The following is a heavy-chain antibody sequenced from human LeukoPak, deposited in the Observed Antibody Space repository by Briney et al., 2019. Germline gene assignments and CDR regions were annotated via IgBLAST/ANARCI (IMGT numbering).Heavy chain of an antibody. Sequence: GASVKVSCKASGYTFTGYYMHWVRQAPGQGLEWMGWINPNSGGTNYAQKFQGRVTMTRDTSISTAHMELSRLRSDDTAVYYCARDRRDGYNGPFDPWGQGTLVTVSS. V-gene: IGHV1-2*02. D-gene: IGHD5-24*01. J-gene: IGHJ5*02. CDR1: GYTFTGYY. CDR2: INPNSGGT. CDR3: ARDRRDGYNGPFDP.